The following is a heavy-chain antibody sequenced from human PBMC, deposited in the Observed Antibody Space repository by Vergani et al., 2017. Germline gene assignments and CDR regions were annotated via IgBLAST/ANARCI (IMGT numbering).Heavy chain of an antibody. CDR3: ARDSGNWNDLAFDY. Sequence: QVQLVESGGGVVQPGRSLRLSCAASGFTFSSYAMHWVRQAPGKGLEWVAVISYDGSNKYYADSVKGRFTISRDNSKNTLYLQMNSLRAEDTAVYYCARDSGNWNDLAFDYWGQGTLVTVSS. CDR2: ISYDGSNK. CDR1: GFTFSSYA. D-gene: IGHD1-1*01. J-gene: IGHJ4*02. V-gene: IGHV3-30-3*01.